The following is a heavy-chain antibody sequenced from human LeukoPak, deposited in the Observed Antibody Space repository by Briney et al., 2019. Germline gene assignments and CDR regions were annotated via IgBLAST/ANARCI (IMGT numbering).Heavy chain of an antibody. CDR1: GFTFNSYA. V-gene: IGHV3-23*01. D-gene: IGHD1-1*01. J-gene: IGHJ3*02. Sequence: PGGSLRLSCAASGFTFNSYAMSWVRQAPGKGLEWVSGISGGAGSTFYAESVKGRFTISRDDSKKTLYLQMDSLRAEDTAEYYCARDRRTLDSFDIWGQGTMVTVSS. CDR3: ARDRRTLDSFDI. CDR2: ISGGAGST.